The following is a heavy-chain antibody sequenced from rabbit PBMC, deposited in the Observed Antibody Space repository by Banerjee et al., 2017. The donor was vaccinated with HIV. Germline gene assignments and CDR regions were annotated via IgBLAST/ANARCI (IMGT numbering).Heavy chain of an antibody. CDR3: ARDLAGVIGWNFNL. D-gene: IGHD4-1*01. CDR2: IGAGSSGTT. Sequence: QEQLVESGGGLVTPEGSLTLTCKASGFTLSSYWMWWVRQAPGKGLEWIACIGAGSSGTTYYASWAKGRFTISKTSSTTVTLQMTSLTAADTATYFCARDLAGVIGWNFNLWGPGTLVTVS. J-gene: IGHJ4*01. V-gene: IGHV1S45*01. CDR1: GFTLSSYW.